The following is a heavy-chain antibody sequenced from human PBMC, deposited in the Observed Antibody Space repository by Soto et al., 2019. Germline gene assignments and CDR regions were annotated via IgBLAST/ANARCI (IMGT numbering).Heavy chain of an antibody. CDR3: ARDRGYPDSFNI. J-gene: IGHJ3*02. V-gene: IGHV3-74*01. CDR2: INSDGSTI. CDR1: GFNFGPFW. Sequence: GGSLRLSCAASGFNFGPFWMHWVRQAPGKGLVWVSHINSDGSTIVYADSVKGRFTISRDNAKSTLFLQMNSLRVEDTAVYYCARDRGYPDSFNIWGQGTMVTVSS. D-gene: IGHD3-10*01.